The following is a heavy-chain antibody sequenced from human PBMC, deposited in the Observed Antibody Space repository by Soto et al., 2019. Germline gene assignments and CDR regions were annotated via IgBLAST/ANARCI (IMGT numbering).Heavy chain of an antibody. CDR2: IFPSDSDT. V-gene: IGHV5-51*01. D-gene: IGHD1-26*01. CDR1: GCSFTTSG. CDR3: ARRPGSCYYFDY. Sequence: GEFRKIWFRVSGCSFTTSGVGCGRQMPGKGLEWMGIIFPSDSDTRYSPSFQGQVTISVDKSISTAYLQWSSLKASDTAMYYCARRPGSCYYFDYWGQGTLVTVSS. J-gene: IGHJ4*02.